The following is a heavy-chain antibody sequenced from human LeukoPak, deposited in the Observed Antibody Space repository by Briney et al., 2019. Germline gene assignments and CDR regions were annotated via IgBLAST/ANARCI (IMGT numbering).Heavy chain of an antibody. Sequence: SGPTLVNPTQILTLTCTFSGFSLSTSGVGVGWIRQPPGKALEWLALIYWNDDKRYSPSLKSRLTITKDTSKNQVVLTMTNVDPVDTATYYCAHRRVYDYVWGSYRYFWFDPWGQGTLVTVSS. CDR3: AHRRVYDYVWGSYRYFWFDP. J-gene: IGHJ5*02. CDR2: IYWNDDK. V-gene: IGHV2-5*01. D-gene: IGHD3-16*02. CDR1: GFSLSTSGVG.